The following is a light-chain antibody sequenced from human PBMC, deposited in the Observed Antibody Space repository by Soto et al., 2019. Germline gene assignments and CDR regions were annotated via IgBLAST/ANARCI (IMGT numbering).Light chain of an antibody. Sequence: EIVLTQSPATLSLSPGERATLSCRASQSVSSYLAWYQQKPGQAPRLLIYDASNRATGIPARFSGSGSGTAFPLTISSLEPKDFAVYYCQQRSNWPPYTFGQGTKLEIK. J-gene: IGKJ2*01. CDR3: QQRSNWPPYT. CDR1: QSVSSY. CDR2: DAS. V-gene: IGKV3-11*01.